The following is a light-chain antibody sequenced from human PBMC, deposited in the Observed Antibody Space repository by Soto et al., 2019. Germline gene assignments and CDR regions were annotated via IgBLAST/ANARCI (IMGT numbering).Light chain of an antibody. CDR2: GAS. J-gene: IGKJ1*01. Sequence: EIVLNNSLCTLSLSPGERASLSCRASQSVSSSYLAWYQQKPGQAPRLLIYGASSRATGIPDRFSGSGSGTDFTLTISRLEPEDFAVYYCQQYGSLRTFCQVTKVDI. V-gene: IGKV3-20*01. CDR3: QQYGSLRT. CDR1: QSVSSSY.